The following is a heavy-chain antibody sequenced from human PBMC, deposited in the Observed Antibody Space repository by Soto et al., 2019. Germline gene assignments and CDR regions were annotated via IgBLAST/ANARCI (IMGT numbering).Heavy chain of an antibody. V-gene: IGHV3-23*01. J-gene: IGHJ5*02. CDR2: IPGSGFKK. CDR3: AKNQGVELVPLATVDWFDP. Sequence: PWGSLRLSFSASGFIFENFGMSWVRQAPGKGLEWISSIPGSGFKKYYADSVKCRFTISRDNSKSTVYLELNNLSAEDTAVYHCAKNQGVELVPLATVDWFDPWGQGSVVTVS. CDR1: GFIFENFG. D-gene: IGHD1-26*01.